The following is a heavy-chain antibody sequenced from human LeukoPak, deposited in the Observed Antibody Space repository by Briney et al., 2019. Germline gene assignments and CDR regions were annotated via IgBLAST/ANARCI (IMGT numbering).Heavy chain of an antibody. CDR1: GFTFSSYG. D-gene: IGHD3-22*01. J-gene: IGHJ3*02. V-gene: IGHV3-33*06. CDR2: IWYDGSNK. CDR3: AKVPGYYYDSSGYADAFDI. Sequence: GGSLRLSCAASGFTFSSYGMHWVRQAPGKGLEWVAVIWYDGSNKYYADSVKGRFTISRDNSKYTLYLQMNSLRAEDTAVYYCAKVPGYYYDSSGYADAFDIWGQGTMVTVSS.